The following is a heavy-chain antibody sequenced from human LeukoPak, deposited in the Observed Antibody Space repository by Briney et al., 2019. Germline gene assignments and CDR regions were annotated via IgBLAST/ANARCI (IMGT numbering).Heavy chain of an antibody. CDR2: IYYSGST. D-gene: IGHD6-13*01. CDR3: ARGGTLYSSSWYYFDY. CDR1: GDSISSFY. Sequence: SETLSPTCTVSGDSISSFYWNWMRQPPGKGLEWIGYIYYSGSTNYNPSLKSRVTISIDTSKNQFSLKLNSLTAADTAVYYCARGGTLYSSSWYYFDYWGQGTLVTVSS. J-gene: IGHJ4*02. V-gene: IGHV4-59*01.